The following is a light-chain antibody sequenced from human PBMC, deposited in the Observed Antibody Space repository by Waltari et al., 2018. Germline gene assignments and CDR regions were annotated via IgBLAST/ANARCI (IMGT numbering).Light chain of an antibody. CDR2: STN. Sequence: QTVVTQEPSFSVSPGGTVTLTCGLRSGSVSTTYYPSWYQQTPGQAPRPLIYSTNTRSSGVPDRISGSIRGNKAALTITGAQADDESDYYCVLYMGGGILFGGGTKLTVL. J-gene: IGLJ3*02. CDR1: SGSVSTTYY. CDR3: VLYMGGGIL. V-gene: IGLV8-61*01.